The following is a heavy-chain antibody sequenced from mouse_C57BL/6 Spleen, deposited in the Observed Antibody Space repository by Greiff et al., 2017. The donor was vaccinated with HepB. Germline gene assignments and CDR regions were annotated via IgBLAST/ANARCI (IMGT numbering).Heavy chain of an antibody. J-gene: IGHJ3*01. D-gene: IGHD2-12*01. V-gene: IGHV1-5*01. Sequence: VQLQQSGTVLARPGASVKMSCKTSGYTFTSYWMHWVKQRPGQGLEWIGAIYPGNSDTSYNQKFKGKAKLTAVTSASTAYMELSSLTNEDSAVYYCTREGISGLRRGFAYWGQGTLVTVSA. CDR3: TREGISGLRRGFAY. CDR2: IYPGNSDT. CDR1: GYTFTSYW.